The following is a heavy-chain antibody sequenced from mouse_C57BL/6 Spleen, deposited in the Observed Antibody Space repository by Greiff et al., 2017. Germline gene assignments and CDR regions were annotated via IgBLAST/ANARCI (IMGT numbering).Heavy chain of an antibody. J-gene: IGHJ3*01. Sequence: EVQLQQPGAELVRPGSSVKMSCKTSGYTFTSYCINWVKQRPGQGLEWIGYIYPGNGYTKYNQKFKGKATLTSDTSSSTAYMQLSSLTSEDSAIXFSARGDYYVSRLWFAYWGQGTLVTVSA. V-gene: IGHV1-58*01. D-gene: IGHD1-1*01. CDR2: IYPGNGYT. CDR1: GYTFTSYC. CDR3: ARGDYYVSRLWFAY.